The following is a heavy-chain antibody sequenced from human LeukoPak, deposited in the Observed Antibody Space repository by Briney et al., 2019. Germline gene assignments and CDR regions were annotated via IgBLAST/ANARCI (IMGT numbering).Heavy chain of an antibody. CDR3: AKEGRSLQTY. V-gene: IGHV3-7*03. D-gene: IGHD5-24*01. Sequence: GGSLRLSCAASGFTFSSSAMSWVRLAPGKGLEWVANIKEDGTETYYVDSVKGRFTISRDNAKNSLYLQMNSLRVEDTAVYYCAKEGRSLQTYWGQGTLVTVSS. J-gene: IGHJ4*02. CDR1: GFTFSSSA. CDR2: IKEDGTET.